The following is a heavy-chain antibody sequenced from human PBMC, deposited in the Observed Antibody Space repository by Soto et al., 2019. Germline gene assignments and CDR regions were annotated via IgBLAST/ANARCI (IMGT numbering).Heavy chain of an antibody. Sequence: ASETLSLTCTVSGGSISSGDYYWSWIRQPPGKGLEWIGYIYYSGSTYYNPSLKSRVTISVDTSKNQFSLKLSSVTAADTAVYYCARDRAAAGPSGMDVWGQGTTVTVSS. CDR2: IYYSGST. D-gene: IGHD6-13*01. J-gene: IGHJ6*02. CDR1: GGSISSGDYY. V-gene: IGHV4-30-4*01. CDR3: ARDRAAAGPSGMDV.